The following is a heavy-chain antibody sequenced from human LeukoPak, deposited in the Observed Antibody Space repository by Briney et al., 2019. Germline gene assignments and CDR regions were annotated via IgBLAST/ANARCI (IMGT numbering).Heavy chain of an antibody. CDR2: INHSGSA. CDR3: ARGSAYCCTTSCSSPADY. D-gene: IGHD2-2*01. Sequence: PSETLSLTCAIYGGSVSGYFWIWIRQPPGKGLEWIGEINHSGSANYNPSLKSRVTISVDTPKNQFSLKLNSVTAADTAAYYCARGSAYCCTTSCSSPADYWGQGTLVTVSS. V-gene: IGHV4-34*01. CDR1: GGSVSGYF. J-gene: IGHJ4*02.